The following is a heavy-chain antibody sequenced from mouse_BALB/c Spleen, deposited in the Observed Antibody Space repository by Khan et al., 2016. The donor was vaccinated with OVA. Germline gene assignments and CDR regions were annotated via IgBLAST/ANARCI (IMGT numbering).Heavy chain of an antibody. J-gene: IGHJ4*01. Sequence: QVQLKQSGAELMKPGASVKISCKASGYTFSTYWIEWVKQRPGHGLEWIGEILPRSGSTNYNENFKGKATFTADTSSNTAYMQLSSLTSENSAVYYCASTARAYYYAMDDWGQGTSVTVSS. CDR3: ASTARAYYYAMDD. V-gene: IGHV1-9*01. CDR2: ILPRSGST. CDR1: GYTFSTYW. D-gene: IGHD3-1*01.